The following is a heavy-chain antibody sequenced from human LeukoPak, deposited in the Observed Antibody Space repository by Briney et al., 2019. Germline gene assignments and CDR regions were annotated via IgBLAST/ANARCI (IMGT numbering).Heavy chain of an antibody. V-gene: IGHV4-39*01. D-gene: IGHD4-17*01. CDR3: ARHSYDYGELWVDY. Sequence: SETLSLTCTVSGGSISSSRYYWGWIRQPPGKGLEWIGSIYYSGSTYYNPSLKSRVTISVDTSKNQFSLKLSSVTAADTAVYYCARHSYDYGELWVDYWGQGTLVTVSS. CDR1: GGSISSSRYY. J-gene: IGHJ4*02. CDR2: IYYSGST.